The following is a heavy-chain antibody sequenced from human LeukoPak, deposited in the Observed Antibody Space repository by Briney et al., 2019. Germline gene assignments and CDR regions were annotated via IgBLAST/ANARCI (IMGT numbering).Heavy chain of an antibody. V-gene: IGHV4-61*09. CDR1: GGSISSGSYY. J-gene: IGHJ4*01. D-gene: IGHD1-14*01. Sequence: SETLSLTCTVSGGSISSGSYYWSWIPQPAGKGLEWMGNIYKSGSTNYNPSLKSRLTISADTSKNQFSLKLNFVTAADTALYYCVTAPNQDFFDYWGRGTLVTVSS. CDR2: IYKSGST. CDR3: VTAPNQDFFDY.